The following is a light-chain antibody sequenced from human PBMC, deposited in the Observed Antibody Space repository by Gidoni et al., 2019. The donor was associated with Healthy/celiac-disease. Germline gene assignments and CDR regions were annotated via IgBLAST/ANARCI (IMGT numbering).Light chain of an antibody. J-gene: IGKJ1*01. CDR2: GAS. CDR1: QSVSSN. V-gene: IGKV3-15*01. CDR3: QQYNNWPRT. Sequence: EIGMTQSPATLSVSPGARATLSCRASQSVSSNLAWYQQKPGQAPRLLIYGASTRATGIPARFSGSGSGTEFTLTISSLQSEDFAVYYCQQYNNWPRTFGQGTKVEIK.